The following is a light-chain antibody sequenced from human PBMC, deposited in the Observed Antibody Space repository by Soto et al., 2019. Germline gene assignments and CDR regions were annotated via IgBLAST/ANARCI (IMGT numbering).Light chain of an antibody. V-gene: IGLV1-40*01. Sequence: QSALMQPPSVSGAPGRRVTISCTGSSSNIGAGYDVHWYQQYPGIAPKLLIYGNTNRPSGVPDRFSGSKSGTSASLAITGLQAEDEADYYCQSYDSSLNVGVFGGGTKLTVL. CDR3: QSYDSSLNVGV. J-gene: IGLJ3*02. CDR1: SSNIGAGYD. CDR2: GNT.